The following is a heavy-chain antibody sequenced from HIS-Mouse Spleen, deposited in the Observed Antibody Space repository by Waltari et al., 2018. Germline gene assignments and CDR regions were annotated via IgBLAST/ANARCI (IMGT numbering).Heavy chain of an antibody. J-gene: IGHJ4*02. CDR2: IKQDGSEK. Sequence: WVANIKQDGSEKYYVDSVKGRFTISRDNAKNSLYLQMNSLRAEDTAVYYCARDGGTGDFDYWGQGTLVTVSS. CDR3: ARDGGTGDFDY. V-gene: IGHV3-7*01. D-gene: IGHD7-27*01.